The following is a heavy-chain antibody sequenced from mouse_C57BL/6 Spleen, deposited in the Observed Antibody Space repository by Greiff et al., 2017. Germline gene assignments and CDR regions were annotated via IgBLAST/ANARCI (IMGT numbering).Heavy chain of an antibody. V-gene: IGHV5-9-1*02. Sequence: EVKLVESGEGLVKPGGSLKLSCAASGFTFSSYAMSWVRQTPEKRLEWVAYISSGGDYIYYADTVKGRFTISRDNARNTLYLQMSSLRSEDTAMYSCTRASGDPYAMDYWGQGTSVTVSS. CDR3: TRASGDPYAMDY. J-gene: IGHJ4*01. D-gene: IGHD1-3*01. CDR1: GFTFSSYA. CDR2: ISSGGDYI.